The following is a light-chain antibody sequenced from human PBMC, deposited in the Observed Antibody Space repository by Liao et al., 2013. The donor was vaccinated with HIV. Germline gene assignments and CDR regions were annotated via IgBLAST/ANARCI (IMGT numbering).Light chain of an antibody. V-gene: IGLV3-25*03. CDR2: KDT. CDR3: QSADSSGTYV. Sequence: SYELTQPPSVSVSPGQTARIPCSGDALPKQYAYWYQQKPGQAPVLVIYKDTERPSGIPARFSGSSSGTTVTLTISGVQAEDEADYYCQSADSSGTYVFGTGTKVTVL. CDR1: ALPKQY. J-gene: IGLJ1*01.